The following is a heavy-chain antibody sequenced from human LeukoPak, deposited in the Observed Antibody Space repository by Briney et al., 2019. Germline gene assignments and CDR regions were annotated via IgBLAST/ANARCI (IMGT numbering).Heavy chain of an antibody. J-gene: IGHJ3*02. CDR1: GGSISSYY. D-gene: IGHD3-22*01. CDR2: IYTSGST. V-gene: IGHV4-4*07. Sequence: PSETLSLTCTVSGGSISSYYWGWIRQPAGKGLEWIGRIYTSGSTNYNPSLKSRVTMSVDTSKNQFSLKLSSVTAADTAVYYCARDGGYYYDSSGYPPDHAFDIWGQGTMVTVSS. CDR3: ARDGGYYYDSSGYPPDHAFDI.